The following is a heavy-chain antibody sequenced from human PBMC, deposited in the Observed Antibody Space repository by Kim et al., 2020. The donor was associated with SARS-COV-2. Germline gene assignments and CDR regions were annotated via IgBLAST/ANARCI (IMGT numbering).Heavy chain of an antibody. CDR1: GFTFSSYG. CDR2: ISYDGSNK. D-gene: IGHD2-2*01. CDR3: AKGRGYCSSNSCLRYWY. Sequence: GGSLRLSCAASGFTFSSYGMHWVRQAPGKGLEWVAVISYDGSNKYYADSVKGRFTISRDNSKNTLYLQMNSLRAEDTAVYYCAKGRGYCSSNSCLRYWY. J-gene: IGHJ2*01. V-gene: IGHV3-30*18.